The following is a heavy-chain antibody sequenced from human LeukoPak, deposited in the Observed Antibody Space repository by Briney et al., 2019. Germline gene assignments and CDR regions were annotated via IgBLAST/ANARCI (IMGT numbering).Heavy chain of an antibody. CDR3: ARLSSSGWYLWFDP. CDR2: IYHSGST. D-gene: IGHD6-19*01. V-gene: IGHV4-38-2*02. Sequence: SETLSLTCTVSGYSISSGYYWGWIRQPPGKGLEWIGSIYHSGSTNYNPSLKSRVTISVDTSKNQFSLKLSSVTAADTAVYYCARLSSSGWYLWFDPWGQGTLVTVSS. CDR1: GYSISSGYY. J-gene: IGHJ5*02.